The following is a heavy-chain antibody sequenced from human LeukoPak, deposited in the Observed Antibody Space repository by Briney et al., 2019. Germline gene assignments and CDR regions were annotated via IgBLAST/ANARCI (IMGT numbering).Heavy chain of an antibody. V-gene: IGHV3-48*03. CDR1: GFTFSSYE. CDR3: ARFGVPYGMDV. D-gene: IGHD3-16*01. J-gene: IGHJ6*02. Sequence: PGGSLRLSCAASGFTFSSYEMNWVRQAPGKGLEWVSYISSSGSTIYYADSVKGRFTISRDNAKNSLYLQMNSLRAEDTAVYHCARFGVPYGMDVWGQRTTVTVSS. CDR2: ISSSGSTI.